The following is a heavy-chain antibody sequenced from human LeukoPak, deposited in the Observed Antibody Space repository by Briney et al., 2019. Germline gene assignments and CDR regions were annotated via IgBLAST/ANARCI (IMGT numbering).Heavy chain of an antibody. CDR2: TKQDGSEK. CDR3: TRVGYIDEGIDY. Sequence: GGSLRLSCAASELTSSTSWMSWVRQAPGKGLEWVAQTKQDGSEKYYVDSVKGRFTISRDNAKNSLYLQMNSLRAEDTAIYYCTRVGYIDEGIDYWGQGTLVTVSS. CDR1: ELTSSTSW. V-gene: IGHV3-7*04. J-gene: IGHJ4*02. D-gene: IGHD5-24*01.